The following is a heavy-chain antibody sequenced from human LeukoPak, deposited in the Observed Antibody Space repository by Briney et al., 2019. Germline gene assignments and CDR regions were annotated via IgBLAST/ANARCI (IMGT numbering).Heavy chain of an antibody. V-gene: IGHV4-39*01. CDR2: IYYSGRT. CDR1: GDSISRSDSY. J-gene: IGHJ1*01. Sequence: PSETLSLTCSVSGDSISRSDSYWDWVRQPPGKGREWIGTIYYSGRTYYSPSLKGRVTMSVDTSKNQFSLNLRSVTAADTATFYCARRRYFDGSGYLEWGQGTLLSVSS. D-gene: IGHD3-22*01. CDR3: ARRRYFDGSGYLE.